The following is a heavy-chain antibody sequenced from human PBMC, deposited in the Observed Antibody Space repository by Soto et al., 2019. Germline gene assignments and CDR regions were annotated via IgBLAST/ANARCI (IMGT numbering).Heavy chain of an antibody. CDR2: ISYDGSNK. V-gene: IGHV3-30*18. D-gene: IGHD3-16*01. J-gene: IGHJ3*01. CDR1: GFTFSSYG. CDR3: AKVRVSFSPSPDAFDL. Sequence: QVQLVESGGGVVQPGRSLRLSCAASGFTFSSYGMHWVRQAPGKGLEWVAVISYDGSNKYYADSVKGRFTISRDNSKNKLYLHMNLLWPMDKAVYYCAKVRVSFSPSPDAFDLWGQGTMVTVSS.